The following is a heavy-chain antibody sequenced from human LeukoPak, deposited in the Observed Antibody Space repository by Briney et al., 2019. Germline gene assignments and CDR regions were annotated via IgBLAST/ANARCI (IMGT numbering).Heavy chain of an antibody. CDR2: IHYSGST. CDR1: GGSISSYY. Sequence: SETLSLTCTVSGGSISSYYRSGIRQPPGNGLEWIGYIHYSGSTNYNPSLKSRVTISVDTSKNQFSLKLNSVTAADTAVYYCARGIQLWLYYFDFWGQGNLVTVSS. CDR3: ARGIQLWLYYFDF. V-gene: IGHV4-59*01. J-gene: IGHJ4*02. D-gene: IGHD5-18*01.